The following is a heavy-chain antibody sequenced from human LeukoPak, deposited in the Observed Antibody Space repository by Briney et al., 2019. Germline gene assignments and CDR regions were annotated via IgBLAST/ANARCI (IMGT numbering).Heavy chain of an antibody. V-gene: IGHV1-69*05. CDR2: IIPIFGAP. J-gene: IGHJ5*02. Sequence: ASVKVSCKASGGTFSSYAISWVRQAPGQGLEWMGGIIPIFGAPAYAQKFQGRVTFTTDGSANTAYMELSSLTSEDTAVYYCARDAPDGDYEVGWFDPWGQGTLVTVSS. CDR3: ARDAPDGDYEVGWFDP. CDR1: GGTFSSYA. D-gene: IGHD4-17*01.